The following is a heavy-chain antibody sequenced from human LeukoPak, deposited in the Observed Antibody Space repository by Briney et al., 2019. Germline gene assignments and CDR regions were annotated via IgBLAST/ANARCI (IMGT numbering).Heavy chain of an antibody. CDR3: ARHQVPWGMATPLVAFDI. J-gene: IGHJ3*02. Sequence: SETLSLTYTVSGGSISSYYWSWIRQPPGKGLEWIGYIYYSGSTNYNPSLKSRVTISVDTSKNQFSLKLSSVTAADTAVYYCARHQVPWGMATPLVAFDIWGQGTMVTVSS. D-gene: IGHD5-24*01. CDR2: IYYSGST. V-gene: IGHV4-59*08. CDR1: GGSISSYY.